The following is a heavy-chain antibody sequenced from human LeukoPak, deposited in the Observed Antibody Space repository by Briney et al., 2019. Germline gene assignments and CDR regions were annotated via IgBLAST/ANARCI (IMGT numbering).Heavy chain of an antibody. J-gene: IGHJ6*02. Sequence: GGSLRLSCAAPGFTFSDYYMSWIRQAPGKGLEWVSYISSSSSTIYYADSVKGRFTISRDNAKNSLYLQMNSLRDEDTAVYYCARVGRGALYYYYYYGMDVWGQGTTVTVSS. D-gene: IGHD1-26*01. CDR1: GFTFSDYY. CDR2: ISSSSSTI. CDR3: ARVGRGALYYYYYYGMDV. V-gene: IGHV3-11*04.